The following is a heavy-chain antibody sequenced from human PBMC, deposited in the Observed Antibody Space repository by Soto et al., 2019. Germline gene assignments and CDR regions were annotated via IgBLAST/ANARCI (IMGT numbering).Heavy chain of an antibody. J-gene: IGHJ4*02. V-gene: IGHV3-74*03. CDR2: MTADGRTT. CDR3: ARAEVDY. Sequence: GGSLRLSCAASGFTFGNYWMHWVRQAPGKGPEWVSRMTADGRTTQYADSVKGRFTVSRDNAKSTMYLQMNSLRAEDTAVYYCARAEVDYWGPGILVTVSS. CDR1: GFTFGNYW.